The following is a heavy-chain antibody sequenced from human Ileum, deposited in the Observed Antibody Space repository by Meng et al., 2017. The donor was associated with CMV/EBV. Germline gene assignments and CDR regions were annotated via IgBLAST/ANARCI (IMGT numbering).Heavy chain of an antibody. CDR1: GGSLIGTHW. J-gene: IGHJ4*02. CDR2: IFHSGAS. CDR3: ADPPAGL. D-gene: IGHD3-16*01. Sequence: QMQLQESGPVLVRPSGTLSLTCAVSGGSLIGTHWWHWVRQPPGGGLEWIGEIFHSGASNYNPSLKSRATISIDNSKNQFSLRLTSVTVADTAVYFCADPPAGLWGQGVLVTVSS. V-gene: IGHV4-4*02.